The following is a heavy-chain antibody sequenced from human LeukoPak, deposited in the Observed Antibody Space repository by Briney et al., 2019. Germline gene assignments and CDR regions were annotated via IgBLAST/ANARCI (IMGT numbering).Heavy chain of an antibody. CDR1: GGSISSHY. V-gene: IGHV4-59*11. D-gene: IGHD2-15*01. CDR3: ARVAGGSPDY. CDR2: IYYSGST. Sequence: SETLSLTCTVSGGSISSHYWSWIRQPPGKGLEWIGYIYYSGSTNCNPSLKSRVTISVDTSKNQLSLKLSSVTAADTAVYYCARVAGGSPDYWGQGTLVTVSS. J-gene: IGHJ4*02.